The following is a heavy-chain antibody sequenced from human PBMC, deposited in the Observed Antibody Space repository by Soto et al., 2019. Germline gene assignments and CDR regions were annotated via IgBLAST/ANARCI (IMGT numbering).Heavy chain of an antibody. CDR1: GGSISSSNW. J-gene: IGHJ6*02. D-gene: IGHD6-13*01. Sequence: SETLSLTCAVSGGSISSSNWWSWVRQPPGKGLEWIGEIYHSGSTNYNPSLKSRVTISVDKSKNQFSLKLSSVTAADTAVYYCAREGYRSSSSYYGMDVWGQGTTVTVSS. CDR2: IYHSGST. CDR3: AREGYRSSSSYYGMDV. V-gene: IGHV4-4*02.